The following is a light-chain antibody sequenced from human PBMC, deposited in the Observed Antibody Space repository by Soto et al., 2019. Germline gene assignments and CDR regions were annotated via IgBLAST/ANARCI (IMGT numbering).Light chain of an antibody. CDR2: AAS. Sequence: DIQMTQSQSSLSASLGDRVTITCLPSHGIRNDLGWYQQKPGKAPKRLISAASSLKSGVPSRFSGSGSGTEFTLTISSLQPEDFATYYCLQHNSYPRWTFGQGTKVDIK. CDR1: HGIRND. CDR3: LQHNSYPRWT. J-gene: IGKJ1*01. V-gene: IGKV1-17*01.